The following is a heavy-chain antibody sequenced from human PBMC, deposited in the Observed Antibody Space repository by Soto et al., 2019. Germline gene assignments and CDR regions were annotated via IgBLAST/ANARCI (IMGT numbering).Heavy chain of an antibody. CDR3: ARPTYYYDSSGSHDAFDI. Sequence: QVQLVQSGAEVKKPGSSVKVSCKASGGTFSSYTISWVRQAPGQGLEWMGRIIPILGIANYAQKFQGRVTITAAKSTSTAYMELSSLRSEDTAVYYCARPTYYYDSSGSHDAFDIWGQGTMVTVSS. CDR1: GGTFSSYT. CDR2: IIPILGIA. D-gene: IGHD3-22*01. V-gene: IGHV1-69*02. J-gene: IGHJ3*02.